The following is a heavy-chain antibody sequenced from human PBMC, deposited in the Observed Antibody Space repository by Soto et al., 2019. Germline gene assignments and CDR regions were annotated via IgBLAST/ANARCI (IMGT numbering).Heavy chain of an antibody. V-gene: IGHV3-11*06. J-gene: IGHJ6*02. Sequence: QVQLVESGGGLVEPGGSLRLSCAASGFSVGANYMTWIRQAPGKGLEWLSYSSSSGGYTNYADSVKGRFTISRDNAKNSLYLQMDSLRAEGTAVYLCARSSGRRRVFAFDYGLDVWGQGTTVTVSS. CDR3: ARSSGRRRVFAFDYGLDV. CDR1: GFSVGANY. D-gene: IGHD3-10*01. CDR2: SSSSGGYT.